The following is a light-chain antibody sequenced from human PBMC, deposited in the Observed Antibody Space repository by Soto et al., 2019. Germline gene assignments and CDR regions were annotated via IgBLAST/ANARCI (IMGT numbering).Light chain of an antibody. CDR1: SSDVGGYNY. CDR3: SSFTNTITRYV. CDR2: EVS. V-gene: IGLV2-14*01. Sequence: QPVLTQPASVSGSPGQSITISCTGTSSDVGGYNYVSWFQHHPGKAPKLIIYEVSYRPSGVSNRFSGSKSGDTASLTISGLQAEDEADYYCSSFTNTITRYVFGTGTKLTVL. J-gene: IGLJ1*01.